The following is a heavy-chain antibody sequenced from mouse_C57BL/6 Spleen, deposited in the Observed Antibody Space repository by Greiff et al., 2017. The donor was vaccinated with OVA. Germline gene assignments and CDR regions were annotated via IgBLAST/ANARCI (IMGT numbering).Heavy chain of an antibody. CDR2: IYPGDGDT. Sequence: VQLQQSGPELVKPGASVKISCKASGYAFSSSWMNWVKQRPGKGLEWIGRIYPGDGDTNYNGKFKGKATLTADKPSSTAYMQLSSLTSEDSAVYYCARALSLNWDGYWGQGTTLTVSS. V-gene: IGHV1-82*01. CDR1: GYAFSSSW. CDR3: ARALSLNWDGY. D-gene: IGHD4-1*02. J-gene: IGHJ2*01.